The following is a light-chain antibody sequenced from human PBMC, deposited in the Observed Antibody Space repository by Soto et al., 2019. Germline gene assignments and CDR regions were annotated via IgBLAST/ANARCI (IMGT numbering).Light chain of an antibody. CDR1: QSVSSN. CDR2: GAS. CDR3: QQYNNWFSIT. J-gene: IGKJ5*01. V-gene: IGKV3-15*01. Sequence: EIVMTQSPATLSVSPGERATLSCRASQSVSSNLAWYQQKPGQAPRLLIYGASTRATGIPARFSGSGSGTEFTLTISSLQSEDFAVYYFQQYNNWFSITFGQGTRLEIK.